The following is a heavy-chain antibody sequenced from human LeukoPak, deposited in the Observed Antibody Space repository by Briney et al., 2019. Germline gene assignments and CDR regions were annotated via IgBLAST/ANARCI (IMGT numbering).Heavy chain of an antibody. D-gene: IGHD3-22*01. CDR2: ITSSRTYM. CDR3: AKARYDSSGYYGLDF. CDR1: GFTFSSYS. V-gene: IGHV3-21*01. Sequence: PGGSLRLSCAASGFTFSSYSMQWVRQAPGKGLDWVSSITSSRTYMYYADSVKGRFTISRDNAKNSLFLQMDSLRAEDTAVYYCAKARYDSSGYYGLDFWGQGTLVAVSS. J-gene: IGHJ4*02.